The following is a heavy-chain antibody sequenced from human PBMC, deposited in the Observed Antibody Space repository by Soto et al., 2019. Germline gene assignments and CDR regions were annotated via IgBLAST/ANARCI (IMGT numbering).Heavy chain of an antibody. V-gene: IGHV4-31*03. J-gene: IGHJ6*02. CDR2: IYYTGST. CDR1: GVSISSGGYY. CDR3: ARDQGDYYGSRTYSFGMDV. Sequence: SETLSLTCTVSGVSISSGGYYWSWFRQLPRKGLEWMGNIYYTGSTYYSASLKSRVTLSVDTSKNQFSLKLSSVTAADTAVYYCARDQGDYYGSRTYSFGMDVWGQGTTVT. D-gene: IGHD3-10*01.